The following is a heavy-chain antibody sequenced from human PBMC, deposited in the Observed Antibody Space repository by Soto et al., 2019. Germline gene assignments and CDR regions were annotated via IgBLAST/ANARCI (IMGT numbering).Heavy chain of an antibody. CDR3: AKGPPQKFDSSGYVSGDDAFDI. CDR1: GGTFSSYA. Sequence: GASVKVSCKASGGTFSSYAISWVRQAPGQGLEWMGGIIPIFGTANYAQKFQGRVTITADESTSTAYMELSSLRSEDTAVYYCAKGPPQKFDSSGYVSGDDAFDIWGQGTMVTVSS. CDR2: IIPIFGTA. J-gene: IGHJ3*02. V-gene: IGHV1-69*13. D-gene: IGHD3-22*01.